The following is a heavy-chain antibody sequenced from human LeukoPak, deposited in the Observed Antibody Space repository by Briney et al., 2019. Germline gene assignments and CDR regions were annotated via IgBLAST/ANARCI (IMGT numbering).Heavy chain of an antibody. J-gene: IGHJ4*02. Sequence: GESLRLSCAASGFTVSSNYMSWVRQAPGKGLEWVSVIYSGGSTYYADSVKGRFTISRDNSKNTLYLQMNSLRAEDTAVYYCARAMYSGRKYYFDYWGQGTLVTVSS. CDR3: ARAMYSGRKYYFDY. CDR1: GFTVSSNY. CDR2: IYSGGST. V-gene: IGHV3-66*01. D-gene: IGHD1-26*01.